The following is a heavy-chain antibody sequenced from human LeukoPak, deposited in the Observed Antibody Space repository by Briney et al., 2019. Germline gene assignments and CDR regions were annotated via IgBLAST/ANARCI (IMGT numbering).Heavy chain of an antibody. D-gene: IGHD2-2*01. CDR1: GYTFTSYA. Sequence: VASVKVSCKASGYTFTSYAMSWVRQAPGQGLEWMGWINTNTGNPTYAQGFTGRFVFSLDTSVSTAYLQISSLKAEDTAVYYCARDLEDIVVVPADWGQGTLVTVSS. CDR3: ARDLEDIVVVPAD. CDR2: INTNTGNP. J-gene: IGHJ4*02. V-gene: IGHV7-4-1*02.